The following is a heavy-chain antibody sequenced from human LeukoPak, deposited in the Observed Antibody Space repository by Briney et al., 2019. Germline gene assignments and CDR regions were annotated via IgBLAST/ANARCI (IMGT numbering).Heavy chain of an antibody. D-gene: IGHD6-19*01. J-gene: IGHJ4*02. CDR3: AKMSRYSSGWYDY. CDR1: GFIFSDYA. V-gene: IGHV3-64*04. CDR2: ITGSGAGT. Sequence: PGGSLRLSCSASGFIFSDYAMHWVRQAPGGGLEYVSAITGSGAGTYYADSVRGRFTISRDNSKNTLYLQMNSLRAEDTAVYYCAKMSRYSSGWYDYWGQGTLVTVSS.